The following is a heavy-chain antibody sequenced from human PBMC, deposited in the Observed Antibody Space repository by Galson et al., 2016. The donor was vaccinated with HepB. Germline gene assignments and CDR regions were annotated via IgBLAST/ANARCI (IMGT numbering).Heavy chain of an antibody. CDR2: ISYDGSNK. CDR3: AKDIGYCSGGTCPNDAFDI. CDR1: GFTFSSYG. D-gene: IGHD2-15*01. J-gene: IGHJ3*02. Sequence: SLRLSCAASGFTFSSYGMHWVRQAPGKGLEWVAVISYDGSNKYYADSVKGRFTISRDNSKNTLYLQMNSLRAEDTAVYYCAKDIGYCSGGTCPNDAFDIWGQGTMVTVSS. V-gene: IGHV3-30*18.